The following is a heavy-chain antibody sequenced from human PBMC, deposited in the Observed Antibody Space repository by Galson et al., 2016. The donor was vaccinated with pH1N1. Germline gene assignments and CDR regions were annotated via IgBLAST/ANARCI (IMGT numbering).Heavy chain of an antibody. CDR1: GDTFRTHT. V-gene: IGHV1-69*08. CDR2: ITPAFGTA. D-gene: IGHD6-19*01. J-gene: IGHJ4*02. CDR3: ARGGVSVAAVFDL. Sequence: SVKVSCKASGDTFRTHTFNWVRQAPGQGLEWMGRITPAFGTADYAQKFQGRVAVTADKSTSTVYMEMNSLRAEDTAVYYCARGGVSVAAVFDLWGQGALVTVSP.